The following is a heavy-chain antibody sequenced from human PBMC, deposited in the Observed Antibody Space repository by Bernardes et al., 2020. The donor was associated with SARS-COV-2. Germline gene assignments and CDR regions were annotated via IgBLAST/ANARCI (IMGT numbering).Heavy chain of an antibody. Sequence: ASVKVSCKASGYTFTGYYMHWVRQAPGQGLEWMGWINPNSGGTNYAQKFQGWVTMTRDTSISTAYMELSRLRSDDTAVYYCARTLAPSHLPGGYYYGMDVWGQGTTVTVSS. CDR2: INPNSGGT. CDR1: GYTFTGYY. J-gene: IGHJ6*02. V-gene: IGHV1-2*04. CDR3: ARTLAPSHLPGGYYYGMDV.